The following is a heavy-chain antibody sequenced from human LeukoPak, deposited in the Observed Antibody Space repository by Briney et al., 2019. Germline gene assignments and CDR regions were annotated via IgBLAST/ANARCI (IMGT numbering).Heavy chain of an antibody. J-gene: IGHJ3*01. CDR1: GFTFDEYA. Sequence: GGFLRLSCSASGFTFDEYAMHWVRQVPGKGPEWVAGISWNSGTIDYADAVKGRFTISRDNAKKSVFLQMNALRDEDTALYYCAKSARLVITVRSPMDVWGQGTMVSVSS. V-gene: IGHV3-9*01. D-gene: IGHD3-9*01. CDR3: AKSARLVITVRSPMDV. CDR2: ISWNSGTI.